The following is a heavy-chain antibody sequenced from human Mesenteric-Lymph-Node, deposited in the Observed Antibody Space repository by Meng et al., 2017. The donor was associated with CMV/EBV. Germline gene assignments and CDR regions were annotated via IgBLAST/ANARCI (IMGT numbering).Heavy chain of an antibody. CDR3: AKDQGGTVYHGMDV. CDR2: IYSGADIT. Sequence: GESLKISCAASGFTFSNYAMAWVRQAPGKGLEWVSVIYSGADITNYAESVKGRFTISRDNSRNILYLQMNSLRAEDTGVYYCAKDQGGTVYHGMDVWGQGTTVTVSS. CDR1: GFTFSNYA. D-gene: IGHD1-1*01. J-gene: IGHJ6*02. V-gene: IGHV3-23*03.